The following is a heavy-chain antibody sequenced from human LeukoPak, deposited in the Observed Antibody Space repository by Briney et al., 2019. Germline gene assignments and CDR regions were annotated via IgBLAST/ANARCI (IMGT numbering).Heavy chain of an antibody. CDR1: GFTVSDFY. J-gene: IGHJ4*02. Sequence: GGSLRLSCVASGFTVSDFYMTWIRQAPGKGLEWVSRINSDGSSTSYADSVKGRFTISRDNAKNTLYLQMNSLRAEDTAVYYCASGTAVAGTGVDYWGQGTLVTVSS. D-gene: IGHD6-19*01. CDR2: INSDGSST. CDR3: ASGTAVAGTGVDY. V-gene: IGHV3-74*01.